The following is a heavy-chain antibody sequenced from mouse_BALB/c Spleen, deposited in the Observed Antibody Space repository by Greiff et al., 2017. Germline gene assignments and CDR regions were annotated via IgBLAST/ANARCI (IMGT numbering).Heavy chain of an antibody. V-gene: IGHV2-9-2*01. J-gene: IGHJ4*01. CDR1: GFSLTSYD. Sequence: VKLMESGPGLVAPSQSLSITCTVSGFSLTSYDISWIRQPPGKGLEWLGVIWTGGGTNYNSAFMSRLSISKDNSKSQVFLKMNSLQTDDTAIYYCVRDITGAMDYWGQGTSVTVSS. CDR3: VRDITGAMDY. D-gene: IGHD1-2*01. CDR2: IWTGGGT.